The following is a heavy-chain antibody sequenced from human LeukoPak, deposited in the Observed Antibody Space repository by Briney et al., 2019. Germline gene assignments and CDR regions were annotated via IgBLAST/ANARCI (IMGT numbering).Heavy chain of an antibody. CDR3: ARVPARRVVTTPTYFDY. V-gene: IGHV4-38-2*02. J-gene: IGHJ4*02. CDR2: IYPTGST. D-gene: IGHD2-21*02. Sequence: SETLSLTCTVSGYSISSGYYWGWIRQPPGKGLEWIGNIYPTGSTYYNPSLKSRVTISVDTSKNQYSLKLNSVTAADTAVYYCARVPARRVVTTPTYFDYWGQGTLVTVSS. CDR1: GYSISSGYY.